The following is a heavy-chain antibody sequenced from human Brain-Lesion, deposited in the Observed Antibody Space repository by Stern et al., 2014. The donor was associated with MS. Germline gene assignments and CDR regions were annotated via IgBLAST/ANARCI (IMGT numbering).Heavy chain of an antibody. J-gene: IGHJ6*02. Sequence: EVQLVESGGGLVQPGGSLRLSCAGSGFSLSSYWMSWVRQAPWKGPELVATIKQDGSERYYVDSVMGRFTISRDNSKNSVFLQMNSLRVDDTSVYYCARDCGSGSCYQTQYYYGVDVWGQGTTVIVSS. CDR3: ARDCGSGSCYQTQYYYGVDV. CDR1: GFSLSSYW. D-gene: IGHD2-15*01. V-gene: IGHV3-7*01. CDR2: IKQDGSER.